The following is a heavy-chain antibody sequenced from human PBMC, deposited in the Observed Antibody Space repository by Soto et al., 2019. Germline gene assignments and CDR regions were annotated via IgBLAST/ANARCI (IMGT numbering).Heavy chain of an antibody. CDR2: INAGNGNT. V-gene: IGHV1-3*01. J-gene: IGHJ6*02. D-gene: IGHD5-18*01. CDR3: ARGIQPPHPLKKVGTPGRGMDV. CDR1: GYTFTSYA. Sequence: ASVKVSCKASGYTFTSYAMHWVRQAPGQRLEWMGWINAGNGNTKYSQKFQGRVTITRDTSTSTAYMELSSLRSEDTAVYYCARGIQPPHPLKKVGTPGRGMDVWGQGTTVTVSS.